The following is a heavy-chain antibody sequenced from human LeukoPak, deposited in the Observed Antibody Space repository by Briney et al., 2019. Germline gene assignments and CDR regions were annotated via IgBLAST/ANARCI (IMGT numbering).Heavy chain of an antibody. D-gene: IGHD4-17*01. V-gene: IGHV3-30*04. J-gene: IGHJ4*02. CDR3: ARDLRDGNYGDYEGY. CDR1: GFTFSSYA. CDR2: VSYDGSYK. Sequence: GGSLRLSCAASGFTFSSYAMSWVRQAPGKGLEWVAVVSYDGSYKYYADSVKGRFTISRDNSKNTLYLQMNSLRAEDTAVYYCARDLRDGNYGDYEGYWGQGTLVTVSS.